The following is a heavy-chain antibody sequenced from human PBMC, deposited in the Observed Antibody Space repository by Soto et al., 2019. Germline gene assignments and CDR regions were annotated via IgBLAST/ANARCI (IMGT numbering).Heavy chain of an antibody. J-gene: IGHJ4*02. Sequence: PGESLKISCKGSGYNFAGYWIACVRQMPGKGLELMGIIYPSDSDTRYRPSFQGQVTISADKSISSAYLQWSSLRASDTAMYYCARGGVSTRTFDYWGQGTPVTV. D-gene: IGHD3-3*01. CDR2: IYPSDSDT. CDR1: GYNFAGYW. V-gene: IGHV5-51*01. CDR3: ARGGVSTRTFDY.